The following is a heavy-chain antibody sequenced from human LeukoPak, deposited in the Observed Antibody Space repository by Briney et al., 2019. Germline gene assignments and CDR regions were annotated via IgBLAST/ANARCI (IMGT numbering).Heavy chain of an antibody. J-gene: IGHJ5*02. D-gene: IGHD2-15*01. Sequence: GGSLRLSCAASGLTLSNYWMHWVRQVPGRGPVWVSRINHDGSDTIYADSVRGRFTISRDDAKNTLYLQMNNLRAEDPAVYYCVRGGPSTWSWGQGTPVTVSS. CDR3: VRGGPSTWS. V-gene: IGHV3-74*01. CDR2: INHDGSDT. CDR1: GLTLSNYW.